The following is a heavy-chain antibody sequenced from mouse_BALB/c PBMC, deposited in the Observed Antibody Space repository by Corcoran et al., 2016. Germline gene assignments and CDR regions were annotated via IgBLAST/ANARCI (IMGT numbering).Heavy chain of an antibody. CDR3: ARGYGNYYFDY. D-gene: IGHD2-10*02. Sequence: QIQLQQSGPELVKPGASVRISCKASGYTFTDYFINWVKQKPGQGLEWIGWIYPGSGNIKYNEKFKGKATLTVDTSSSTAYMQLSSPTSEDTAVYFCARGYGNYYFDYWGQGTTLTVSS. CDR1: GYTFTDYF. V-gene: IGHV1-84*02. J-gene: IGHJ2*01. CDR2: IYPGSGNI.